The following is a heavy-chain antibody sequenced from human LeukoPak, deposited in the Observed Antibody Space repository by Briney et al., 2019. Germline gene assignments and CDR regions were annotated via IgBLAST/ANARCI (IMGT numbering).Heavy chain of an antibody. CDR3: ARGGLRIAAAV. CDR2: IHGNGVTT. J-gene: IGHJ4*02. Sequence: GGSLRLSCAASGFTFDDFGMAWVRQVPGKGLEWVSGIHGNGVTTGYVASVKGRFTISRDNAKNSLYLQMNSLRAEDTAVYYCARGGLRIAAAVWGQGTLVTVSS. CDR1: GFTFDDFG. V-gene: IGHV3-20*04. D-gene: IGHD6-13*01.